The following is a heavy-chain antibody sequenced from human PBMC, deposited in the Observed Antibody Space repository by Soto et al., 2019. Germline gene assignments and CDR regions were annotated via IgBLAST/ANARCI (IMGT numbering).Heavy chain of an antibody. CDR1: GGTFSSYA. CDR2: IIPIFGTA. J-gene: IGHJ5*02. CDR3: ARRYCSGGSCYWNWFDP. Sequence: ASVKVSCKASGGTFSSYAISWVRQAPGQGLEWMGGIIPIFGTANYAQKFQGRVTITADESTSTAYMELSSLRSEDTAVYYCARRYCSGGSCYWNWFDPWGQGTLVTVSS. D-gene: IGHD2-15*01. V-gene: IGHV1-69*13.